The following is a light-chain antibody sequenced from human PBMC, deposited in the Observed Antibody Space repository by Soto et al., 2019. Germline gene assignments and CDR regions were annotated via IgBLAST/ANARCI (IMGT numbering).Light chain of an antibody. CDR3: GTWDSSLSVGV. V-gene: IGLV1-51*01. CDR2: DNN. CDR1: SSNIGNNY. Sequence: QSVLTQPPSVSAAPGQKVTMSCSGSSSNIGNNYVSWYQQLPGTAPKLLIYDNNKRPSGIPDRFSGSKSGTSATLGITGLQTGDEADYYCGTWDSSLSVGVFGGGTKLTVL. J-gene: IGLJ2*01.